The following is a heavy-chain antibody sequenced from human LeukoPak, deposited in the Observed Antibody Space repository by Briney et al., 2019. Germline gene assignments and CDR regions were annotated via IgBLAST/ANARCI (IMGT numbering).Heavy chain of an antibody. J-gene: IGHJ3*02. CDR2: TWYDGSNN. D-gene: IGHD3-10*01. V-gene: IGHV3-33*01. CDR3: ARDRYFGSDGFDI. Sequence: QPRGSLRLSCAASGFSFSEHGMHWVRQAPGKGPEWVTVTWYDGSNNHYADSVKGRFTISRDNSKNTVFLEMNSLRAEDTAVYHCARDRYFGSDGFDIWGPGTMVIVSS. CDR1: GFSFSEHG.